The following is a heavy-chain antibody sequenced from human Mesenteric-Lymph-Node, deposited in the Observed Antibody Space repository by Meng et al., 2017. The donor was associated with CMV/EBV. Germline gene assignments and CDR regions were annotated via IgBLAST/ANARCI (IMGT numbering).Heavy chain of an antibody. D-gene: IGHD3-3*01. V-gene: IGHV4-39*07. J-gene: IGHJ5*02. CDR2: IYYSGST. CDR3: ARVSASWFDP. Sequence: SETLSLTCTVSGVSISSSSYYWAWIRRPPGKGLEWIGSIYYSGSTYYNPSLKSRVTISVDTSKNQFSLKLSSVTAADTAVYYCARVSASWFDPWGQGTLVTVSS. CDR1: GVSISSSSYY.